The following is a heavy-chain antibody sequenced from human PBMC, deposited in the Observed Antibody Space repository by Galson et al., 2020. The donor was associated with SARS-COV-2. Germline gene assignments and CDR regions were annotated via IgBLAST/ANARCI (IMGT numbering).Heavy chain of an antibody. D-gene: IGHD2-8*02. J-gene: IGHJ6*03. CDR3: ARTGAPHYYYSYYMDV. CDR2: ITSSSTYI. Sequence: GESLRLSCAASGFTFSSYTMNWVRQVPGKGLEWVSSITSSSTYIDYADSVKSRFTISRDNAKNSLYLQMNSLRAGDTAVYFCARTGAPHYYYSYYMDVWGKGTTVTVSS. V-gene: IGHV3-21*01. CDR1: GFTFSSYT.